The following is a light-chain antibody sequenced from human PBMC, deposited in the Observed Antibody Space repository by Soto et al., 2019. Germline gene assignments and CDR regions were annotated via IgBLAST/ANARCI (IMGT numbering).Light chain of an antibody. V-gene: IGKV3-11*01. CDR2: DAS. CDR1: QSVSSY. CDR3: QQRSNWPLT. J-gene: IGKJ2*01. Sequence: EIVLTQSPATLSLSPGERATLSCRASQSVSSYLAWYQQKPGQAPRLLIYDASNRATGIPARFSGSGSGTDFTPPISSLEPEDFAVYYCQQRSNWPLTFGQGTKLEIK.